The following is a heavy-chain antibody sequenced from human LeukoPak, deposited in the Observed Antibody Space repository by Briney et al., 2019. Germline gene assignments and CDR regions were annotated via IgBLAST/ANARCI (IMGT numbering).Heavy chain of an antibody. D-gene: IGHD3-3*01. Sequence: SETLSLTCTVSGGSISSYYWNWIRQPPGKGLEWIGYIYYSGSTNYNSSLKSRVIISVDTSKNQFSLHLNSVTPEDTAVYFCARGRHGDLVSLFEYWGQGILVTVSS. CDR1: GGSISSYY. V-gene: IGHV4-59*12. J-gene: IGHJ4*02. CDR3: ARGRHGDLVSLFEY. CDR2: IYYSGST.